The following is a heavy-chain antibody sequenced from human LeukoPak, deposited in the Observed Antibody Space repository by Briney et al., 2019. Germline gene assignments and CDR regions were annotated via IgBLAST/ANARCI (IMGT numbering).Heavy chain of an antibody. Sequence: SETLSLTCTVSGGSISSYYWSWIRQPPGKGLEWIGYIYYSGSTNYNPSLKSRVTISVDTSKNQFSLKLSSVTAADTAVYYCARVGRYSYAFDYWGQGTLVTVSS. CDR1: GGSISSYY. CDR2: IYYSGST. J-gene: IGHJ4*02. D-gene: IGHD5-18*01. V-gene: IGHV4-59*01. CDR3: ARVGRYSYAFDY.